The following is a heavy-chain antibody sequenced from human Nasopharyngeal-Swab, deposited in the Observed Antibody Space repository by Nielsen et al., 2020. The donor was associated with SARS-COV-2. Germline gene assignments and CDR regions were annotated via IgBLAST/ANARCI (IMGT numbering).Heavy chain of an antibody. J-gene: IGHJ4*02. Sequence: SETLSLTCAVYGGSFSGYYWSWIRQPPGKGLEWIGEINHSGSTNYNPSLKSRVTISVDTSKNQYSLKLSSVTAADTAVYYCAIPRGYSYGYSPPRYWGQGTLVTVSS. CDR1: GGSFSGYY. V-gene: IGHV4-34*01. D-gene: IGHD5-18*01. CDR2: INHSGST. CDR3: AIPRGYSYGYSPPRY.